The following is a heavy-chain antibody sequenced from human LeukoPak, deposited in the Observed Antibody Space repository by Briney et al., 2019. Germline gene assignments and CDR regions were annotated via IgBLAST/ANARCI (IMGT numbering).Heavy chain of an antibody. V-gene: IGHV3-66*01. CDR3: RWEPKY. CDR2: IYSGGST. J-gene: IGHJ4*02. CDR1: GFTVSNNY. D-gene: IGHD1-26*01. Sequence: GGSLRLSCAASGFTVSNNYMSWVRQTPGKGLEWVSLIYSGGSTYCADSVKGRFTISRDNSKNTLYLQMNSLRAEDTAVYYCRWEPKYWGQGTLVTVSS.